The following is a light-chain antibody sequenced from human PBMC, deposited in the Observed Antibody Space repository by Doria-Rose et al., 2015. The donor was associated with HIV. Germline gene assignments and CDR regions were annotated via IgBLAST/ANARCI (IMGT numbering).Light chain of an antibody. J-gene: IGKJ1*01. CDR1: QSISNW. Sequence: DIQVTQSPSTLSASVGDRVTITCRASQSISNWLAWYQQKPGQAPKLLIYKASTLQSGVPSRFRGSGSGTEFTLTINSLQPDDFATYYCQHFDKYFSWTFGHGTKVDTK. V-gene: IGKV1-5*03. CDR3: QHFDKYFSWT. CDR2: KAS.